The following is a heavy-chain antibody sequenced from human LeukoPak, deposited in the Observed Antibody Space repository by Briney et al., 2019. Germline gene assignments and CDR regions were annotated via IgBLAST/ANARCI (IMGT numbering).Heavy chain of an antibody. J-gene: IGHJ5*02. CDR2: IKQDGSEK. CDR1: GFTFSSYG. CDR3: ARDWGSRGSNWFDP. D-gene: IGHD3-16*01. Sequence: PGGFLRLSCAASGFTFSSYGMHWVRQAPGKGLEWVANIKQDGSEKYYVDSVKGRFTISRDNAKNSLYLQMNSLRAEDTAVYYCARDWGSRGSNWFDPWGQGTLVTVSS. V-gene: IGHV3-7*01.